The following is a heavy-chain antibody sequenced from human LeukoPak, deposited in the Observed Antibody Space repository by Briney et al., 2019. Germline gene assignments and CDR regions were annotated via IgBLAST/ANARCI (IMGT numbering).Heavy chain of an antibody. Sequence: PGGSLRLSCAASGFTFSSYVMTWVRQAPGKGLEWVSAISGSGGSTYYADSVKGHFTISRDNSKKTLYLQMNNLRVEDTAIYYCAKGDYGDYWGQGTLVTVSS. J-gene: IGHJ4*02. CDR1: GFTFSSYV. CDR2: ISGSGGST. CDR3: AKGDYGDY. D-gene: IGHD3-16*01. V-gene: IGHV3-23*01.